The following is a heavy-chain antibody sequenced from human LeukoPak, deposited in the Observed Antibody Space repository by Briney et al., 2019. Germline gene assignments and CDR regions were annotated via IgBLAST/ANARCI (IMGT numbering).Heavy chain of an antibody. J-gene: IGHJ4*02. CDR1: GYTFTRYD. CDR2: MNTKSGNT. D-gene: IGHD2-15*01. V-gene: IGHV1-8*03. CDR3: ARVDGSPDY. Sequence: ASVKVSCKASGYTFTRYDINWVRQATGQGLEWMGWMNTKSGNTGHAQKCQGRVTITRDTSISTVYMELSSLRSEDTALYFCARVDGSPDYWGQGTLVTVSS.